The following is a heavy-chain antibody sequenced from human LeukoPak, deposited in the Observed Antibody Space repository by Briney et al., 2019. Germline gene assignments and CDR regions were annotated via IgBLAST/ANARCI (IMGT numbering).Heavy chain of an antibody. V-gene: IGHV3-48*03. J-gene: IGHJ1*01. D-gene: IGHD3-22*01. CDR1: GFSFSTYE. CDR2: ISSSGSPI. Sequence: PGGSLRLSCAASGFSFSTYETNWVRQAPGKGLEWVSYISSSGSPIYYADSVKGRFTISRDNAKNSLYLQMNSLRAEDTAVYYCARERLDSSGYYYGYFQHWGQGTLVTVSS. CDR3: ARERLDSSGYYYGYFQH.